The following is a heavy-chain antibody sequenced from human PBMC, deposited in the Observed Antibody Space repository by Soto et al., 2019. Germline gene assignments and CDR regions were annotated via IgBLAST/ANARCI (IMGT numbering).Heavy chain of an antibody. D-gene: IGHD3-10*01. CDR3: ASGGVAGSGTYYNDY. Sequence: EVQLVESGGGLVQAGGSLRLSCAASGFTFSSNWMHWVRQAPGKGLVWVSRINNDGSSTSYADSVKGRLTISRDNAKNTLYLQVNSLRDEDTAVYYCASGGVAGSGTYYNDYWGRGTLVTVSS. CDR2: INNDGSST. V-gene: IGHV3-74*01. CDR1: GFTFSSNW. J-gene: IGHJ4*02.